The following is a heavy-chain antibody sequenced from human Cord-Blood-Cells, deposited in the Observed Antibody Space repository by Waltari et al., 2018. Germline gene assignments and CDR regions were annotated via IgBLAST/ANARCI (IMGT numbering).Heavy chain of an antibody. V-gene: IGHV5-51*01. CDR3: ARSLTYYDFWSGYYY. Sequence: EVQLVQSGAEVKKPGESLKISCKGSGYSFTSSWIGWVRQMPGKGLEWMGIIYPGDSDTRYSPSFQGQVTISADKSISTAYLQWSSLKASDTAMYYCARSLTYYDFWSGYYYWGQGTLVTVSS. D-gene: IGHD3-3*01. J-gene: IGHJ4*02. CDR1: GYSFTSSW. CDR2: IYPGDSDT.